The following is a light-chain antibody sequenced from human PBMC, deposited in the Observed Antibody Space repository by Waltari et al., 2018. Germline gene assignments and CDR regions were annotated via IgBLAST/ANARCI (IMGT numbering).Light chain of an antibody. V-gene: IGKV3-20*01. J-gene: IGKJ2*01. CDR2: GAS. CDR3: QQYGSSPYT. CDR1: QSVSSSS. Sequence: EIVLTQSPGTLSLSPGERATLSCRASQSVSSSSLAWYQQKPGQAPRLLIYGASSRATGIPDRLSGSGSGTDFTFTISRLEPEDFAVYYCQQYGSSPYTFGQGTKLEIK.